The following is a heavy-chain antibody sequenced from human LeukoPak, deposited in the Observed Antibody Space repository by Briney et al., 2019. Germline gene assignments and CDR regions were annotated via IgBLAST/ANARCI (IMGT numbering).Heavy chain of an antibody. J-gene: IGHJ6*03. CDR2: ISSSSSTI. Sequence: GGSLRLSCAASGFTFSSYGMNWVRQAPGKGLEWVSYISSSSSTIYYADSVKGRFTISRDNAKNSLYLQMNSLRAEDTAVYYCARDEPNYYYMDVWGKGTTVAVSS. CDR3: ARDEPNYYYMDV. CDR1: GFTFSSYG. V-gene: IGHV3-48*04.